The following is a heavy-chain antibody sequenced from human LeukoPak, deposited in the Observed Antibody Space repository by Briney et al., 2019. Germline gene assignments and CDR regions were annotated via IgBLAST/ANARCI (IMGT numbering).Heavy chain of an antibody. CDR2: INHSGST. CDR3: ARCPSYSGSTFDI. J-gene: IGHJ3*02. CDR1: DGSFSGYY. V-gene: IGHV4-34*01. Sequence: SETLSLTCAVYDGSFSGYYWSWIRQPPGKGLEWIEEINHSGSTNYNPSLKSRVTISVDTSKNQFSLKLSSVTAADTAVYYCARCPSYSGSTFDIRGQGTMVTVSS. D-gene: IGHD1-26*01.